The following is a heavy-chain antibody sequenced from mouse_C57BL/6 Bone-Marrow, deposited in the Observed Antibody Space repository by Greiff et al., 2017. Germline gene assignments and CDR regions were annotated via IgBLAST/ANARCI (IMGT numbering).Heavy chain of an antibody. Sequence: VQLQQSGAELVRPGASVKLSCTASGFNIKDDYMHWVKQRPEQGLEWIGWIDPENGDTEYASKFQGKATITADTPSNTAYLQLSSLTSEDTAVYYCTATVVAEDYWGQGTTLTVSS. CDR3: TATVVAEDY. CDR1: GFNIKDDY. J-gene: IGHJ2*01. D-gene: IGHD1-1*01. CDR2: IDPENGDT. V-gene: IGHV14-4*01.